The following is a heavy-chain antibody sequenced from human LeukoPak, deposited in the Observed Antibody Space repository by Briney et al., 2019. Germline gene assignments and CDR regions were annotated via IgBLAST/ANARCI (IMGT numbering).Heavy chain of an antibody. CDR3: ARTNYYDSSGYQGAGTYYYGMDV. V-gene: IGHV1-69*06. CDR2: IIPIFGTA. J-gene: IGHJ6*02. D-gene: IGHD3-22*01. Sequence: SVKVSCKASGGTFSSYGISWVRQAPGQGLEWMGRIIPIFGTANYAQKFQGRGTITADKFTSTAYMEVSSLRSEDTAVYYCARTNYYDSSGYQGAGTYYYGMDVWGQGTTVTVSS. CDR1: GGTFSSYG.